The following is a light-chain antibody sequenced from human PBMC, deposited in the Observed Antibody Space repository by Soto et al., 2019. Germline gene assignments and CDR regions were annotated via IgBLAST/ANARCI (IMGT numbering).Light chain of an antibody. CDR3: QQYNSYS. V-gene: IGKV1-39*01. J-gene: IGKJ1*01. CDR1: QTISTY. Sequence: DIQMTQSPSSLSASVGDRVTITCRASQTISTYLNWYQQKPGXAXXLLIYDASSLLSGVPSRFSGSGSGTDFTLTISSLQPDDFSTDYCQQYNSYSFCQGTKVDIK. CDR2: DAS.